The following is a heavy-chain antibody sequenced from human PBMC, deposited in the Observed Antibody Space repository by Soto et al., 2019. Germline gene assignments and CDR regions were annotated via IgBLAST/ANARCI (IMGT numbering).Heavy chain of an antibody. D-gene: IGHD1-26*01. V-gene: IGHV3-33*01. CDR3: ARDIDWYSNSSGFDN. CDR1: GFTFSSYG. Sequence: QVQLVESGGGVVQPGRSLRLSYAASGFTFSSYGMHWVRQAPGKGLEWVAVIWYDGSNKHYADPVKGRFTISRDNSKNTLSLQMNSLRAEDTAIYYCARDIDWYSNSSGFDNWGQGTLVTVSS. J-gene: IGHJ4*02. CDR2: IWYDGSNK.